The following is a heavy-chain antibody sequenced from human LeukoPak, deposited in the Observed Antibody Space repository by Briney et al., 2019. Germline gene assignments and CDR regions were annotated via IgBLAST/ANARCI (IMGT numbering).Heavy chain of an antibody. Sequence: ASVKVSCKASGYTFTGYYMQWVRQAPGQGLEWLGWINPNSGDADYAQKFQGRVILTRDTSISTAYMELSGLRPDDTAVYYCVSMTGNSDYLTEHPDNWGRGTLVIVS. CDR3: VSMTGNSDYLTEHPDN. D-gene: IGHD3-22*01. V-gene: IGHV1-2*02. CDR1: GYTFTGYY. J-gene: IGHJ4*02. CDR2: INPNSGDA.